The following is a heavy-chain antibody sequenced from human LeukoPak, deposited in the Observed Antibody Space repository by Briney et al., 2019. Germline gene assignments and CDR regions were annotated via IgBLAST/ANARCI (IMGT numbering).Heavy chain of an antibody. V-gene: IGHV4-34*01. J-gene: IGHJ5*02. CDR2: ISHSGST. CDR1: GGSFSSYY. CDR3: ARVLGSQGDILTGRGSNWFDP. D-gene: IGHD3-9*01. Sequence: SETLSLTCAVYGGSFSSYYWSWIRQPPGKGLEWIGEISHSGSTNYNPSLKSRVTISVDTSKNQFSLKLSSVTAADTAVYYCARVLGSQGDILTGRGSNWFDPWGQGTLVTVSS.